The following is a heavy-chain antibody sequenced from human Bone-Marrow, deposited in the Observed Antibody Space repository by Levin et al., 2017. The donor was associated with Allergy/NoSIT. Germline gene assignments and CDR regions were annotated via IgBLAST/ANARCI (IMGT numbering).Heavy chain of an antibody. CDR1: GFSVSASGVA. CDR2: IYWDGDK. J-gene: IGHJ2*01. V-gene: IGHV2-5*02. D-gene: IGHD3-22*01. Sequence: SGPTLVKPTQTLTLTCTFSGFSVSASGVAVSWIRQPPGEALEWLGLIYWDGDKRYSPSLKSRLTITSDTSKKEVVLTMTNMDPVDTATYYCARTYADASGYPLDWYFDFWGRGTLVTVSS. CDR3: ARTYADASGYPLDWYFDF.